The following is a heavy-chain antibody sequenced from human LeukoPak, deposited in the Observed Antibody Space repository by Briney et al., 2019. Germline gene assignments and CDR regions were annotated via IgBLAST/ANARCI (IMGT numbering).Heavy chain of an antibody. Sequence: PSQTLSLTCAVSGGSISSGGYSWSWIRQPPGKGLEWIGYIYHSGSTYYNPSLKSRVTISVDRSKNQFSLKLSSVAAADTAVYYCARGRYYDFWSGYPEKDWFDPWGQGTLVTVSS. CDR3: ARGRYYDFWSGYPEKDWFDP. J-gene: IGHJ5*02. CDR1: GGSISSGGYS. CDR2: IYHSGST. V-gene: IGHV4-30-2*01. D-gene: IGHD3-3*01.